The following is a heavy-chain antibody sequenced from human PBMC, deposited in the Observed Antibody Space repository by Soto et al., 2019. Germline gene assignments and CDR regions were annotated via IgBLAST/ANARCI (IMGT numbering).Heavy chain of an antibody. CDR2: IYYSGST. D-gene: IGHD3-10*01. CDR1: GGSISSYY. V-gene: IGHV4-59*01. J-gene: IGHJ6*02. CDR3: ARDRMSHYYGSGSYPDLVYYGMDV. Sequence: SETLSLTCTVSGGSISSYYWSWIRQPPGKGLEWIGYIYYSGSTNYNPSLKSRVTISVDTSKNQFSLKLSSVTAADTAVYYCARDRMSHYYGSGSYPDLVYYGMDVWGQGTTVTVSS.